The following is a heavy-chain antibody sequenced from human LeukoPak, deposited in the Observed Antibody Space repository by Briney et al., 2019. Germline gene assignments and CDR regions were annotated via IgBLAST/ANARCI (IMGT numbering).Heavy chain of an antibody. D-gene: IGHD4-17*01. CDR3: AKGGRRHYGDYVAF. J-gene: IGHJ4*02. CDR1: GFTVNSYA. V-gene: IGHV3-23*01. Sequence: PGRSLGLSCDASGFTVNSYAMNWVRQAPGKGLEWVSVISASGDNTYYADSVKGRFTISRDDSKNTVYLQMNSLRADDTAVYHCAKGGRRHYGDYVAFWGQGTLVTVSS. CDR2: ISASGDNT.